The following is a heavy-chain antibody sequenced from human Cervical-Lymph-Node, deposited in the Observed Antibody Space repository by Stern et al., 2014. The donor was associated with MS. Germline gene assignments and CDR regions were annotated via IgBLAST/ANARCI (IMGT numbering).Heavy chain of an antibody. CDR1: GFTFSRYW. Sequence: EVQLVESGGGLVQPGGSLRLSCAASGFTFSRYWMSWVRQAPGKGLEWVANIRQDGSDKYYVDSVKGRFTISRDNAKNSLFLQMNSLRAEDTAVYYCARGDYYDSSAYYNDAFDVWGQGTMVTVSS. CDR3: ARGDYYDSSAYYNDAFDV. CDR2: IRQDGSDK. J-gene: IGHJ3*01. D-gene: IGHD3-22*01. V-gene: IGHV3-7*01.